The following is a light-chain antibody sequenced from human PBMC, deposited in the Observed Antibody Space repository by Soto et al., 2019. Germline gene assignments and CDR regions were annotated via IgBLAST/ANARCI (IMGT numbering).Light chain of an antibody. V-gene: IGLV2-14*03. CDR3: GSYTSSVTGI. CDR2: DVS. Sequence: QSALTQPASVSGSPGQSITISCTGTSRDVGYYNYVSWYQHHPGKAPKLLIYDVSERPSGVSNRFSGSKSGNTASLTISGLQPEDEADYLCGSYTSSVTGIFAGGTKLTVL. J-gene: IGLJ2*01. CDR1: SRDVGYYNY.